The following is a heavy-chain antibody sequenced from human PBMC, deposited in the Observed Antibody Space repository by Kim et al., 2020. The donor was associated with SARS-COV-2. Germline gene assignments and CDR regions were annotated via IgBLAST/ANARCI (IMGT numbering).Heavy chain of an antibody. Sequence: YIYYADSVKGRFTISRDNAKNSLYLQMNSLRAEDTAVYYCARRKLAEFDYWGQGTLVTVSS. V-gene: IGHV3-21*01. CDR2: YI. CDR3: ARRKLAEFDY. J-gene: IGHJ4*02. D-gene: IGHD2-15*01.